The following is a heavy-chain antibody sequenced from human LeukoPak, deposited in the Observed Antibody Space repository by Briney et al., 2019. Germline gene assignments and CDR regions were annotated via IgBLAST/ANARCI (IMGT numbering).Heavy chain of an antibody. CDR2: ISAYNGNT. CDR1: GYTFTSYG. V-gene: IGHV1-18*01. Sequence: GASVKVSCKASGYTFTSYGISWVRQAPGQGLEWMGWISAYNGNTSYAQKFQGRVTMTRDTSTSTVYMELSSLRSEDTAVYYCARDALGYYGYYFDYWGQGTLVTVSS. D-gene: IGHD3-22*01. CDR3: ARDALGYYGYYFDY. J-gene: IGHJ4*02.